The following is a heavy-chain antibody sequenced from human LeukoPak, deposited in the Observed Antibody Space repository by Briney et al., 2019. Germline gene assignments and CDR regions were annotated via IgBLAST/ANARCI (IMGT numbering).Heavy chain of an antibody. V-gene: IGHV1-18*01. D-gene: IGHD3-10*01. Sequence: ASVKVSCKASGYTFTTYGISWVRQAPGQGLEWMGWIRGHNGNTEYAQKFQGRVTMTTDTSTSTAYMELRSLRSDDTAVYYCARGKYYYGSGSSQPPRFDYWGQGTLVTVSS. J-gene: IGHJ4*02. CDR1: GYTFTTYG. CDR2: IRGHNGNT. CDR3: ARGKYYYGSGSSQPPRFDY.